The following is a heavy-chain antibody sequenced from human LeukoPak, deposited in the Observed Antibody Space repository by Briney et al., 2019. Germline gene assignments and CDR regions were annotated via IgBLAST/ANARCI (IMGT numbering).Heavy chain of an antibody. CDR2: ISSSGSGGNT. D-gene: IGHD4-23*01. V-gene: IGHV3-23*01. CDR3: AKDRTVGVSYWYFDL. J-gene: IGHJ2*01. Sequence: QPGGSLRLSCVASGVTLSNYAMSWARQAPGKGLEWVSGISSSGSGGNTYYADSVKGRFTISRDSSRNTLFLHMNTLRAEDTAIYYCAKDRTVGVSYWYFDLWGRGTLVTVSS. CDR1: GVTLSNYA.